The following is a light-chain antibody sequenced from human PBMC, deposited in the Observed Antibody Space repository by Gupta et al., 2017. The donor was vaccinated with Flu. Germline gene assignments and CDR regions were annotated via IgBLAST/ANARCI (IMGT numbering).Light chain of an antibody. V-gene: IGKV3-11*01. J-gene: IGKJ4*01. CDR2: DVS. CDR1: QSVSNF. CDR3: QQRSDWLT. Sequence: EIVLTQSPATLALSPGDRATLSCRASQSVSNFLAWYQKKPGQAPRLLIYDVSKRATGTPARFSGSGSGTDFILTISSLEPEDFAFYYWQQRSDWLTFGGGTKVEIK.